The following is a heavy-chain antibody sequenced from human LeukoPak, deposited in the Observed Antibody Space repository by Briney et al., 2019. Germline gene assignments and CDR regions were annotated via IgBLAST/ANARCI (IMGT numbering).Heavy chain of an antibody. V-gene: IGHV1-69*04. J-gene: IGHJ5*02. CDR3: AIKSRVAGSGENWFDP. CDR2: IIPILGIA. Sequence: SVKVSCKASGGTFSSYAISWVRQAPGQGLEWMGRIIPILGIANYAQKFPGRVTITADKSTSTAYMELSRLRSEDTAVYYCAIKSRVAGSGENWFDPWGQGTLVTVSS. D-gene: IGHD3-10*01. CDR1: GGTFSSYA.